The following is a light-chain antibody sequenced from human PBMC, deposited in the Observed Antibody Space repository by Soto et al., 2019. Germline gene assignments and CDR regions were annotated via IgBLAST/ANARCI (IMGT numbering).Light chain of an antibody. CDR3: YACADGQYSQV. CDR1: SSNFGTNP. J-gene: IGLJ2*01. V-gene: IGLV1-44*01. CDR2: SSN. Sequence: QSVLTQPPSASGTPGQRVTIPCSGSSSNFGTNPVNWYQHLPGTAPKLLIYSSNQRPSGVSDRFSGSKSGTTASLAISGLQSEYDATYNCYACADGQYSQVFGEGTKLT.